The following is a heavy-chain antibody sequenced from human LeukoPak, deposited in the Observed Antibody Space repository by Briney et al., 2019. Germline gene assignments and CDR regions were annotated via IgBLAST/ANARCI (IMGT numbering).Heavy chain of an antibody. CDR3: AGCIVGATADY. CDR2: INHSGST. J-gene: IGHJ4*02. Sequence: SETLSLTCAVYGGSFSGYYWSWIRQPPGKGLEWIGEINHSGSTNYNPSLKSRVTISVDTSKNQFSLKLSSVTAADTAVYYCAGCIVGATADYWGQGTLVTVSS. D-gene: IGHD1-26*01. CDR1: GGSFSGYY. V-gene: IGHV4-34*01.